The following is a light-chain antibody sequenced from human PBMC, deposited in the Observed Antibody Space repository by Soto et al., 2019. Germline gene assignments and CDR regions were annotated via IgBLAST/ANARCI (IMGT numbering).Light chain of an antibody. CDR2: DAS. V-gene: IGKV3-11*01. Sequence: EIVLTQSPAPLSLSPGERATLSCRASQSVGSYLAWYQQKPGQAPRLLIYDASSRATGIPARFSGSGSGTDFTLTISSLEPEDVAVYYCQQRSNWPLTFGGGTKVDIK. CDR3: QQRSNWPLT. CDR1: QSVGSY. J-gene: IGKJ4*01.